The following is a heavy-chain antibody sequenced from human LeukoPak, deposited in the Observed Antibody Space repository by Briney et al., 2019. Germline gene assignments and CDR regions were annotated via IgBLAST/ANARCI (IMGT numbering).Heavy chain of an antibody. CDR2: IYPGDSDT. CDR3: ARHPYYYGSGSYFDY. D-gene: IGHD3-10*01. V-gene: IGHV5-51*01. Sequence: KVSCKGSGYSFTSYWIGWVRQMPGKGLEWMGIIYPGDSDTRYSPSFQGQVTISADKSISTAYLQWSSLKASDTAMYYCARHPYYYGSGSYFDYWDQGTLVTVSS. J-gene: IGHJ4*02. CDR1: GYSFTSYW.